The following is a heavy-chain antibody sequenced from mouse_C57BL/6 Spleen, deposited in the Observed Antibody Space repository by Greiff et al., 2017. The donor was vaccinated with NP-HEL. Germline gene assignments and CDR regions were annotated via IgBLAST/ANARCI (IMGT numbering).Heavy chain of an antibody. CDR3: ARDGPDY. D-gene: IGHD2-3*01. CDR2: IHPNSGST. CDR1: GYTFTSYW. V-gene: IGHV1-64*01. J-gene: IGHJ2*01. Sequence: QVHVKQSGAELVKPGASVKLSCKASGYTFTSYWMHWVKQRPGQGLEWIGMIHPNSGSTNYNEKFKSKATLTVDKSSSTAYMQLSSLTSEDSAVYYCARDGPDYWGQGTTLTVSS.